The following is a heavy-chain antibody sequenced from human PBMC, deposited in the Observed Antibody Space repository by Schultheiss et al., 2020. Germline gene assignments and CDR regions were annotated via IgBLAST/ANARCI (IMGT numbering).Heavy chain of an antibody. D-gene: IGHD2-2*01. Sequence: SATLSLTCTVSGGSISSYYWSWIRQPPGKGLEWIGYIYYSGSTNYNPSLKSRVTISVDTSKNQFSLKLSSVTAADTAVYYCARGGLLWHAFDIWGQGTMVTVSS. CDR3: ARGGLLWHAFDI. J-gene: IGHJ3*02. V-gene: IGHV4-59*01. CDR1: GGSISSYY. CDR2: IYYSGST.